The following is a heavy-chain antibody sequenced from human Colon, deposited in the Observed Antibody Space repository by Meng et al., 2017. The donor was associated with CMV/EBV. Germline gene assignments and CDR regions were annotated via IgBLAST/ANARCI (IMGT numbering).Heavy chain of an antibody. Sequence: SCKATGDTFSSDGMNWVRQAPRQGLEWMGGMIPRLDKTNYEQKFQGRVTITADRSTSTVYMELSSLRSEDTDVDECSGTETYHSLDSWGQGTLVTVSS. CDR1: GDTFSSDG. V-gene: IGHV1-69*10. D-gene: IGHD1-1*01. J-gene: IGHJ4*02. CDR2: MIPRLDKT. CDR3: SGTETYHSLDS.